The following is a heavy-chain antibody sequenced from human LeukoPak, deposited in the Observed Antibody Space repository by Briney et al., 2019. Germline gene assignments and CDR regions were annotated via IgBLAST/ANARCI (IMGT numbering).Heavy chain of an antibody. CDR1: GGSISSSSHY. J-gene: IGHJ4*02. CDR3: ARRYSSGWYRYYFDY. Sequence: PSETLSLTCTVSGGSISSSSHYWGWIRQPPGKGLEWIGSIYYSGSTYYNPSLKSRVTISVDTSKNQFSLKLSSVTAADTAVYSCARRYSSGWYRYYFDYWGQGTLVTVSS. V-gene: IGHV4-39*07. D-gene: IGHD6-19*01. CDR2: IYYSGST.